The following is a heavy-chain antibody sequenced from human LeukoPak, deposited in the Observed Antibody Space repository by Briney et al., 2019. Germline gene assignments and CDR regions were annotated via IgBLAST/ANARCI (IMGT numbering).Heavy chain of an antibody. Sequence: SQTLSLTCTVSGGSISSGSYYWSWIRQPAGKGLEWIGRIYTRGSTNYNPSLKSRVTISVDTSKNQSSLKLSSVTAADTAVYYCAREVPYTLEVDYWGQGTLVTVSS. V-gene: IGHV4-61*02. CDR2: IYTRGST. J-gene: IGHJ4*02. D-gene: IGHD5-18*01. CDR1: GGSISSGSYY. CDR3: AREVPYTLEVDY.